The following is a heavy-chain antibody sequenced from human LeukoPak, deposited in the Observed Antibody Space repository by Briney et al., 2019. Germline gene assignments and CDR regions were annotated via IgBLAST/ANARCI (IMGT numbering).Heavy chain of an antibody. CDR2: INPSGSST. V-gene: IGHV1-46*01. CDR3: ARHEYNIYDLGIGWFDP. D-gene: IGHD3-3*01. J-gene: IGHJ5*02. Sequence: ASVKVSCKASGYSFTSHYMHWVRQAPGQGLEWLGLINPSGSSTLYAQKFQGRVTMTRDMSTTTAYLELSSLRSDDTAIYYCARHEYNIYDLGIGWFDPWGQGTLVTVSS. CDR1: GYSFTSHY.